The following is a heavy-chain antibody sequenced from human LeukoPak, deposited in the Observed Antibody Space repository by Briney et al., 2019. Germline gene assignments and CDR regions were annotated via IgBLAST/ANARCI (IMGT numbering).Heavy chain of an antibody. CDR2: IYYSGKT. CDR1: GGSIGSSSYY. D-gene: IGHD2-8*01. J-gene: IGHJ4*02. Sequence: PSETLSLTCTVSGGSIGSSSYYWGWIRQPPGTGLEWIGSIYYSGKTYYNESLKSLVTISVHTTNNQFSLKLSSVTAADSAVYYCAKAESMVYAMEYYFDYWGQGTLVTVSS. V-gene: IGHV4-39*07. CDR3: AKAESMVYAMEYYFDY.